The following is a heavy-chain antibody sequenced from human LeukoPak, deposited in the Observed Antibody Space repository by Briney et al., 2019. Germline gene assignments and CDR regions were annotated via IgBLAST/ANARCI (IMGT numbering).Heavy chain of an antibody. D-gene: IGHD3-22*01. CDR1: GFTFSSYA. CDR2: ISGSGDTT. CDR3: AKGSSAYYTSPYYFDY. J-gene: IGHJ4*02. V-gene: IGHV3-23*01. Sequence: GGSLRLSCAASGFTFSSYAMSWVRQAPGKGLEWVSAISGSGDTTYYADSVKGRFTISRDNSKNTLYLQMNSLRAGDTAVYYCAKGSSAYYTSPYYFDYWGQGTLVTVSS.